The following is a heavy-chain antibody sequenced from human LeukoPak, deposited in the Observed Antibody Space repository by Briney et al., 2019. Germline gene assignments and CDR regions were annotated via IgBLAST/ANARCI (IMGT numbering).Heavy chain of an antibody. CDR1: GFTFSSYA. Sequence: GGSLRLSCAASGFTFSSYAMTWVRQAPGKGLEWVSYITSSSSTIYYADSVKGRFTISRDNAKNSLYLQMNSLRDEDTAVYYCAGGYCSGGSCYGIDYWGQGTLVTVSS. CDR2: ITSSSSTI. D-gene: IGHD2-15*01. J-gene: IGHJ4*02. CDR3: AGGYCSGGSCYGIDY. V-gene: IGHV3-48*02.